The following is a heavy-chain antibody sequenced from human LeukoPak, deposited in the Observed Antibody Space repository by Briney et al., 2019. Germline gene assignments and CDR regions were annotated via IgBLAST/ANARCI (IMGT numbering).Heavy chain of an antibody. CDR3: VRRGPATGGNFDY. CDR1: GFTFSTYS. J-gene: IGHJ4*02. Sequence: PGGSLRLSCAASGFTFSTYSMNWVRQAPGKGLEWVSSISSTSSYIYYADSLKGRFTISRDNSKNSLYLQMNSLRAEDTAVYYCVRRGPATGGNFDYWGQGTLVTVSS. D-gene: IGHD3-16*01. V-gene: IGHV3-21*01. CDR2: ISSTSSYI.